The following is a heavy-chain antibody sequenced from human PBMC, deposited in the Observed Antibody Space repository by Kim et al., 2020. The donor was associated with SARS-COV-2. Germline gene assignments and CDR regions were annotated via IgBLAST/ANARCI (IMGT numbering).Heavy chain of an antibody. CDR2: INHSGST. Sequence: SETLSLTCAVYGGSFSGYYWSWIRQPPGKGLEWIGEINHSGSTNYNPSLKSRVTISVDTSKNQFSLKLSSVTAADTAVYYCARLRSSTRDYWGQGTLVTVSS. CDR3: ARLRSSTRDY. J-gene: IGHJ4*02. D-gene: IGHD2-2*01. CDR1: GGSFSGYY. V-gene: IGHV4-34*01.